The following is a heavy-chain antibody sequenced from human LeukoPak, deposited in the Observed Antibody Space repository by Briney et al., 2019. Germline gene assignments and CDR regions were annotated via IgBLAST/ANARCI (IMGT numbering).Heavy chain of an antibody. V-gene: IGHV3-48*01. J-gene: IGHJ4*02. Sequence: GGSLRLSCAASGFPFSNHAMNWIRQAPGKGLEWLSYISSSSSVIYYAESVKGRFTISRDNAKNSLYLQMSSLRAEDTAVYYCARDSRQQLPHWGQGALVTVSS. CDR2: ISSSSSVI. D-gene: IGHD6-13*01. CDR1: GFPFSNHA. CDR3: ARDSRQQLPH.